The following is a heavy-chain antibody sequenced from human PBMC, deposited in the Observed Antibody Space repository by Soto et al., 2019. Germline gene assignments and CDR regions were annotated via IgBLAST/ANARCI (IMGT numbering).Heavy chain of an antibody. CDR2: IYYSGST. D-gene: IGHD6-19*01. V-gene: IGHV4-59*12. CDR3: ARVIGSSGLIGIDP. CDR1: GGSISSYY. Sequence: SETLSLTCTVSGGSISSYYWSWIRQPPGKGLEWIGYIYYSGSTNYNPSLKSRVTISVDKSKNQFSLKLSSVTAADTAVYYCARVIGSSGLIGIDPWGQGTLVTVSS. J-gene: IGHJ5*02.